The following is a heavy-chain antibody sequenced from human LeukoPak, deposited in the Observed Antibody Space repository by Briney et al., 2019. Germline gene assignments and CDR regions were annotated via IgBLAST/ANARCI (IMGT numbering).Heavy chain of an antibody. J-gene: IGHJ4*02. CDR2: INHSGST. D-gene: IGHD5-18*01. V-gene: IGHV4-34*01. CDR3: ARGHIQVDTARCLDY. Sequence: SETLSLTCAVYGGSFSGYYWSWIRQPPGKGPEWIGEINHSGSTNYNPSLKSRVTISVDTSKNQFSLKLSSVTAADTAVYYCARGHIQVDTARCLDYWGQGTLVTVSS. CDR1: GGSFSGYY.